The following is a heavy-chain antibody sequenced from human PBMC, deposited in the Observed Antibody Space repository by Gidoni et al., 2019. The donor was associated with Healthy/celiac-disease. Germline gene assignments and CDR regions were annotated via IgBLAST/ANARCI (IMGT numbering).Heavy chain of an antibody. D-gene: IGHD2-2*02. Sequence: VQLLESGGGLVQPGGSLILSCAASGFTFRSYAMSWVRQAPGKGLEWVSAISGSGCSTYYADSVKGRFTISRDNSKNTLYLKMNSLRAEDTDVYYCAKRVVDIVVVPAAIGHFDYWGQGTLVTVSS. CDR3: AKRVVDIVVVPAAIGHFDY. V-gene: IGHV3-23*01. CDR2: ISGSGCST. J-gene: IGHJ4*02. CDR1: GFTFRSYA.